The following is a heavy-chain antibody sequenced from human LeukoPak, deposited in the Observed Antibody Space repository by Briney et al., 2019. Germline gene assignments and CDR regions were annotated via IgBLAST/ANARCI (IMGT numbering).Heavy chain of an antibody. CDR1: GFTFSSYA. CDR2: ISGSGGST. D-gene: IGHD3-22*01. CDR3: AKPLNYCYDSSGYFDY. V-gene: IGHV3-23*01. Sequence: AGGSLRLSCAASGFTFSSYAMSWVRQAPGKGLEWVSAISGSGGSTYYADSVKGRFTISRDNSKNTLYLQMNSLRAEDTAVYYCAKPLNYCYDSSGYFDYWGQGTLVTVSS. J-gene: IGHJ4*02.